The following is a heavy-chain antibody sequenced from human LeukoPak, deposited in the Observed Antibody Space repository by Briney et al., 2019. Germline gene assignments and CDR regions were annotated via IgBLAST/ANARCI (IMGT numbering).Heavy chain of an antibody. CDR2: FSGTTGDT. Sequence: AGGSLRLSCAASGLIFSSYDMSWVRQAPGKGLEWVSSFSGTTGDTYYADSVKGRFTVSRDNSKNTLYLQMSSLRGEDTAVYYCATGYNYGPDYWGQGTLVTVSS. CDR1: GLIFSSYD. D-gene: IGHD5-18*01. V-gene: IGHV3-23*01. J-gene: IGHJ4*02. CDR3: ATGYNYGPDY.